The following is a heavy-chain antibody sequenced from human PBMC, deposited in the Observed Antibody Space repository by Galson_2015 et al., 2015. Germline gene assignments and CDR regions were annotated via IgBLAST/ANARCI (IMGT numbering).Heavy chain of an antibody. J-gene: IGHJ4*02. Sequence: SLRLSCAASGFTFSSYGMHWVRQAPGKGLEWVAVISYDGSNKYYADSVKGRFTISRDNSKNTLYLQMNSLRAEDTAVYYCARESPLAAAGIVWGESFDYWGQGTLVTVSS. V-gene: IGHV3-30*03. CDR3: ARESPLAAAGIVWGESFDY. CDR1: GFTFSSYG. D-gene: IGHD6-13*01. CDR2: ISYDGSNK.